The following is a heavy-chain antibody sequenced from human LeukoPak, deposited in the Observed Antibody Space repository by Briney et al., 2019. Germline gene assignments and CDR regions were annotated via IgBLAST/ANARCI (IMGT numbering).Heavy chain of an antibody. J-gene: IGHJ3*02. CDR1: GFTFSSHS. CDR2: ISSSSTI. CDR3: ARGGIYYDYVWGSYRFRGFDI. D-gene: IGHD3-16*02. Sequence: PGGSLRLSCAASGFTFSSHSMNWVRQAPGKGLEWVSYISSSSTIYYADSVKGRFTISRDNAKNSLYLQMNSLRAEDTAVYYCARGGIYYDYVWGSYRFRGFDIWGQGTMVTVSS. V-gene: IGHV3-48*01.